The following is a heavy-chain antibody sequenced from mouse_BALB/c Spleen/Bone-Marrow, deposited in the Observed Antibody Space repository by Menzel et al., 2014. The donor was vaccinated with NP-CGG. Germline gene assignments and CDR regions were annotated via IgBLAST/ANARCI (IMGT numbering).Heavy chain of an antibody. CDR3: GRDCYGSTAGAR. V-gene: IGHV1-14*01. J-gene: IGHJ3*02. CDR2: INPYNDGI. D-gene: IGHD1-1*01. Sequence: LQQSGPALAKPGTSAHMSCKASGYTFTSYVMHWEKQKPGQGLEWIGYINPYNDGIKYNEKLKGKATLTSDKSSSTAYIALSCLTSEGTAVSLGGRDCYGSTAGARWGRGNLVAV. CDR1: GYTFTSYV.